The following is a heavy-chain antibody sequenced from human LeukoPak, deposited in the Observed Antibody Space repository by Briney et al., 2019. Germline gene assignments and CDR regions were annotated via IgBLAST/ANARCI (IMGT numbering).Heavy chain of an antibody. CDR3: ARAPIADSWYSGYHTDV. CDR2: ISGTGGTT. V-gene: IGHV3-23*01. D-gene: IGHD6-13*01. CDR1: GFAFGNYA. J-gene: IGHJ6*03. Sequence: GGSLRHSRAASGFAFGNYAMTWVRQAAGKGLEWVSTISGTGGTTYYADSVKGRFTISRVSSKNTVYLQMNSLRAEDTAVYYCARAPIADSWYSGYHTDVWGEGTTVTVSS.